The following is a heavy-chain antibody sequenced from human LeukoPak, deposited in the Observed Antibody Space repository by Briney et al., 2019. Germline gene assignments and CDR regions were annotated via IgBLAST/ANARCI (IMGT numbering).Heavy chain of an antibody. CDR3: ARSTMVRGVIPPPSDY. Sequence: ASVKVSCKASGYTFVSYGVTWVRQAPGQGLEWMGIINPSGGSTSYAQKFQGRVTMTRDTSTSTVYMELSSLRSEDTAVYYCARSTMVRGVIPPPSDYWGQGTLVTVSS. J-gene: IGHJ4*02. V-gene: IGHV1-46*01. CDR2: INPSGGST. CDR1: GYTFVSYG. D-gene: IGHD3-10*01.